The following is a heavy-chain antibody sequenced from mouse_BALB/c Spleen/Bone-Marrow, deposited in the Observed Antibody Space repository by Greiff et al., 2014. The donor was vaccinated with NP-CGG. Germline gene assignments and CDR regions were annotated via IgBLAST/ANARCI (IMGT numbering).Heavy chain of an antibody. J-gene: IGHJ4*01. CDR1: GFTFSNYG. V-gene: IGHV5-6*01. CDR2: ISSGGSYT. Sequence: EVHLVESGGDLVKPGGSLKLSCAASGFTFSNYGMSWVRQTPDKRLEWVATISSGGSYTYYPDSVKGRFTISRDNAKNTLYLQMSSLKSEDTAMYYCSRRGSTMITTGYAMDYWGQGTSVTVSS. D-gene: IGHD2-4*01. CDR3: SRRGSTMITTGYAMDY.